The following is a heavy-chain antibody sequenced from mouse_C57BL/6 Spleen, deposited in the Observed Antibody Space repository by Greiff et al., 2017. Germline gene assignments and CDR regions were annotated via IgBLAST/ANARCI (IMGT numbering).Heavy chain of an antibody. CDR1: GYTFTDYN. J-gene: IGHJ3*01. Sequence: VQLQQSGPELVKPGASVTIPCKASGYTFTDYNMDWVKQSHGKSLEWIGDINPNNGGTIYNQKFKGKATLTVDKSSSTAYMELRSLTSEDTAVYYCARPIYDYDEGFAYWGQGTLVTVSA. D-gene: IGHD2-4*01. V-gene: IGHV1-18*01. CDR3: ARPIYDYDEGFAY. CDR2: INPNNGGT.